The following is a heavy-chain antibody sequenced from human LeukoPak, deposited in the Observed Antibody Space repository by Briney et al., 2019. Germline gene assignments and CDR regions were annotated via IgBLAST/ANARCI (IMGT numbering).Heavy chain of an antibody. Sequence: PGGSLRLSCAASGFTFSSYSMNWVRQAPGKGLEWVSSISSSSSYIYYADSVKGRFTISRDNAKNSLYLQMNSLRAEDTAVYYCAKDLREWLRSFMDVWGQGTTVTVSS. D-gene: IGHD5-12*01. CDR1: GFTFSSYS. CDR3: AKDLREWLRSFMDV. CDR2: ISSSSSYI. J-gene: IGHJ6*02. V-gene: IGHV3-21*01.